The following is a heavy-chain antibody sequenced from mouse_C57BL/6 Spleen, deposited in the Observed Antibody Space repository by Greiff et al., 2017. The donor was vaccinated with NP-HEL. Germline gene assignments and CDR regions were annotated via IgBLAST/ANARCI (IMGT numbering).Heavy chain of an antibody. CDR1: GFTFSSYA. CDR3: ARAYYSNQRGFAY. Sequence: EVKLVESGGGLVKPGGSLKLSCAASGFTFSSYAMSWVRQTPEKRLEWVATISDGGSYTYYPDNVKGRFTISRDNATNNLYLQMSHLKSEDTAMYYCARAYYSNQRGFAYWGQGTLVTVSA. J-gene: IGHJ3*01. V-gene: IGHV5-4*03. D-gene: IGHD2-5*01. CDR2: ISDGGSYT.